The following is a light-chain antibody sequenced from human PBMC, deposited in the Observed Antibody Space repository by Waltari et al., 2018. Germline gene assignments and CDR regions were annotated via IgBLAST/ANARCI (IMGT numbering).Light chain of an antibody. CDR2: DVN. J-gene: IGLJ1*01. CDR3: CAWGGDGTYV. Sequence: QSALTQPASVSGSPGQSITISCTGSSIDVGGSNYVSWYQQHPGKAPKLMIYDVNKRPSGVSDRFSGSKSGNTASLTISGLLAEDEADYYCCAWGGDGTYVFGTGSKVTVL. V-gene: IGLV2-23*02. CDR1: SIDVGGSNY.